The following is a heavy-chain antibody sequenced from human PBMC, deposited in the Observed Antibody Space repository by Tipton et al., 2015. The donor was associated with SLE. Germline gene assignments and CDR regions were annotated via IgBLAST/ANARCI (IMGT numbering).Heavy chain of an antibody. V-gene: IGHV4-34*09. J-gene: IGHJ6*03. CDR1: AGSFSGYY. CDR3: ARDSRSWGSPRGTDYYYYMDV. CDR2: INHSGST. Sequence: TLSLTCAVYAGSFSGYYWSWIRQPPGKGLEWIGEINHSGSTNYNPSLKSRVTISVDTSNDQFSLKLTSVTAADTAVYYCARDSRSWGSPRGTDYYYYMDVWGKGTTVTVSS. D-gene: IGHD7-27*01.